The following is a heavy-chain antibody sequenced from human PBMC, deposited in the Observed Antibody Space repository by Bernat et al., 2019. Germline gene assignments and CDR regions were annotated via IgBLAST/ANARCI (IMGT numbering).Heavy chain of an antibody. Sequence: EVQLVDSGGTLVQPGRSLRLSCATSGFTFDDYAMHWVRLGPGRGLEWVSGITWNGGSIAYADSVKGRFTISRDNAKNSLYLQMDSLRAEDTALYYCVKDSGLGSYFDYWGQGTLVTVSS. CDR3: VKDSGLGSYFDY. J-gene: IGHJ4*02. D-gene: IGHD3-10*01. CDR2: ITWNGGSI. V-gene: IGHV3-9*01. CDR1: GFTFDDYA.